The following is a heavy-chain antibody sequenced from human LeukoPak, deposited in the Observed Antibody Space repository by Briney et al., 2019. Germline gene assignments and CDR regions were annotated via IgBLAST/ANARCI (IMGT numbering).Heavy chain of an antibody. CDR2: ITDTGSSI. V-gene: IGHV3-48*02. Sequence: PGGSLRLSCVASGFPFNSYSMNWVRQAPGKGLEWLSYITDTGSSIFYAESVKGRFTISRDNSRDTLYFQMNSLIYEDTAVYYCAKTGFQWGEYFYYMDVWGKGTTVTVSS. D-gene: IGHD1-14*01. J-gene: IGHJ6*03. CDR1: GFPFNSYS. CDR3: AKTGFQWGEYFYYMDV.